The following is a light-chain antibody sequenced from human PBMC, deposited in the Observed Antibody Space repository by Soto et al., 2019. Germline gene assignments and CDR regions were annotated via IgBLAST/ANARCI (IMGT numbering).Light chain of an antibody. CDR2: RDN. J-gene: IGLJ2*01. Sequence: QPVLTQPPSASGTPGQRVTISCSGSSSNIGSNYVYWYQHLPGTAPKLLIYRDNQRPSGVPDRFSGSKSGTSASLAISGLRSEDEADYYCAVWDDTLSGRVFGGGTQLTVL. CDR1: SSNIGSNY. CDR3: AVWDDTLSGRV. V-gene: IGLV1-47*01.